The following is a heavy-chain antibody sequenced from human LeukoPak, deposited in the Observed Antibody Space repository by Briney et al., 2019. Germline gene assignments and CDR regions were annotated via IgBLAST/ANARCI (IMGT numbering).Heavy chain of an antibody. V-gene: IGHV4-59*01. CDR2: IYYSGST. D-gene: IGHD3-22*01. CDR1: GGSISSYY. J-gene: IGHJ4*02. Sequence: SETLSLTCTVSGGSISSYYWSRTRQPPGKGLEWIGYIYYSGSTNYNPSLKSRVTISVDTSKNQFSLKLSSVTAADTAVYYCARGDSSGYYYGSSFDYWGQGTLVTVSS. CDR3: ARGDSSGYYYGSSFDY.